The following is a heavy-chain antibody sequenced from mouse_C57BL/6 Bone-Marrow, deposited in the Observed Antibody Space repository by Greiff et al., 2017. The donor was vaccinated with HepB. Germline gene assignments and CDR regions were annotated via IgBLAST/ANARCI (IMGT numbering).Heavy chain of an antibody. CDR2: IYPGDGDT. V-gene: IGHV1-80*01. CDR3: ARKGLYYGNYDYAMDY. CDR1: GYAFSSYW. Sequence: VQLQQSGAELVKPGASVKISCKASGYAFSSYWMNWVKQRPGKGLEWIGQIYPGDGDTNYNGKFKGKATLTADKSSSTAYMQLSSLTSEDSAVYFCARKGLYYGNYDYAMDYWGQGTSVTVSS. J-gene: IGHJ4*01. D-gene: IGHD2-1*01.